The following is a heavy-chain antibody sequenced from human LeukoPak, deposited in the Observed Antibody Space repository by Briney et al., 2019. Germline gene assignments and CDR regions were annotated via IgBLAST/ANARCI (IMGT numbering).Heavy chain of an antibody. Sequence: ASVKVSCTASGGTFTSYAMNWVRQAPGQGLEWMGWINTNTGNPTYAQGFTGRFVFSLDTSVSTAYLQISSLKAEDTAVYYCAREGKRRLGELSYAYWGQGTLVTVSS. V-gene: IGHV7-4-1*02. D-gene: IGHD3-16*02. CDR2: INTNTGNP. CDR1: GGTFTSYA. J-gene: IGHJ4*02. CDR3: AREGKRRLGELSYAY.